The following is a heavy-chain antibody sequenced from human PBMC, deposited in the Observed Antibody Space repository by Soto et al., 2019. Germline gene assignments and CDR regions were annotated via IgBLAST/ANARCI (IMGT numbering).Heavy chain of an antibody. J-gene: IGHJ4*02. V-gene: IGHV4-31*03. CDR3: AREYYYDSSGYYYGPFDY. CDR1: GGSISSGTYW. Sequence: SETLSLTCTVSGGSISSGTYWWSWIRQHPGKGLEWIGYISYSGSTYYNPSLKSRVTISLDTSENQFSLKLSSVTAADTAVYYCAREYYYDSSGYYYGPFDYWGQGTLVTVSS. CDR2: ISYSGST. D-gene: IGHD3-22*01.